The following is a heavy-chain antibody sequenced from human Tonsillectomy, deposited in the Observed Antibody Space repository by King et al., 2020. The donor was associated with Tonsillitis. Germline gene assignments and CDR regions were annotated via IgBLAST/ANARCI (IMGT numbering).Heavy chain of an antibody. Sequence: QVQLVESGAEVKKPGASVKVSCKASGYTFTSYYMHWVRQAPGQGLEWMGIINPSGGSTSYAQKFQGRVTMTRKTSTSTVYMELSSLRSEDTAVYYCARIKYYDILTGYSYGMDVWGQGTTVTVSS. CDR1: GYTFTSYY. CDR3: ARIKYYDILTGYSYGMDV. D-gene: IGHD3-9*01. CDR2: INPSGGST. V-gene: IGHV1-46*01. J-gene: IGHJ6*02.